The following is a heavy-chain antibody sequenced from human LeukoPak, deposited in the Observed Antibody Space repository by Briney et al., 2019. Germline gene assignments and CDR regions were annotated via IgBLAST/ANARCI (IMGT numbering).Heavy chain of an antibody. CDR1: AFTFGDYA. Sequence: GRSLRLSCTASAFTFGDYAMSWVRQAPGKGLEWVGFIRSKAYGGTTEYAASVKGRFTISRDDSKSIAYLQMNSLKTEDTAVYYCTRDRRGYYHSSRYYSRFDYWGQGTLVTVSS. J-gene: IGHJ4*02. D-gene: IGHD3-22*01. CDR3: TRDRRGYYHSSRYYSRFDY. CDR2: IRSKAYGGTT. V-gene: IGHV3-49*04.